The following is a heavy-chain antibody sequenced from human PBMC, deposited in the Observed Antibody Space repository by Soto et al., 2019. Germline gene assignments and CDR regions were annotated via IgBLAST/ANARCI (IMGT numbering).Heavy chain of an antibody. J-gene: IGHJ6*02. CDR1: GFTVSSNY. Sequence: EVQLVESGGGLIPPGGSLRLSCAASGFTVSSNYMSWVRQAPGKGLEWVSVIYSGGSTYYADSVKGRFTISRDNSKNTLYAQMNSLRAEDTAVYYCARDRYSGYDYYYFGMDVWGQGTTVTVSS. V-gene: IGHV3-53*01. CDR3: ARDRYSGYDYYYFGMDV. D-gene: IGHD5-12*01. CDR2: IYSGGST.